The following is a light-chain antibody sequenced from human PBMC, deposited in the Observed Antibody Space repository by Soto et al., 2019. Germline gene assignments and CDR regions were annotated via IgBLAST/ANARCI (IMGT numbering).Light chain of an antibody. Sequence: EIVLTQSPATLSLSPGDRATLSCRASQSVSSYLAWYQQKPGQAPRLLIYDASNRAAGIPARISGSGSGTAFTLTITSLEPEDFAVYYCQQRSNWPSTFGGGTKVEIK. CDR2: DAS. J-gene: IGKJ4*01. CDR1: QSVSSY. V-gene: IGKV3-11*01. CDR3: QQRSNWPST.